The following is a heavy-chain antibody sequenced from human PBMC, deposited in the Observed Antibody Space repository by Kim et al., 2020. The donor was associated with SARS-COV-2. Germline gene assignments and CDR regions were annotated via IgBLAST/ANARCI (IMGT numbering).Heavy chain of an antibody. CDR2: ISSDGGST. CDR3: VTRNYYNSGSYYEGAPFDF. Sequence: AGSLRLSCSASGFTFSNYAMHWVRQAPGKGLEYVSAISSDGGSTYYADSVKGRFTISRDNSKNMLYVQMSSLRVEDTAIYYCVTRNYYNSGSYYEGAPFDFWGQGTLVTVSS. V-gene: IGHV3-64*05. CDR1: GFTFSNYA. D-gene: IGHD3-10*01. J-gene: IGHJ4*02.